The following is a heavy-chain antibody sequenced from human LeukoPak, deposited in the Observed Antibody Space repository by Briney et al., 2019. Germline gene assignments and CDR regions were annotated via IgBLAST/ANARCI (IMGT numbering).Heavy chain of an antibody. CDR3: ARATSYNNWNDHDDGYFDY. J-gene: IGHJ4*02. V-gene: IGHV3-21*01. CDR2: ISSSSSYI. Sequence: GGSLRLSCAASGFTVSNNYMSWVRQAPGKGLEWVSSISSSSSYIYYADSVKGRFTISRDSAKNSLYLQMNSLRAEDTAVYYCARATSYNNWNDHDDGYFDYWGQGTLVTVSS. CDR1: GFTVSNNY. D-gene: IGHD1-20*01.